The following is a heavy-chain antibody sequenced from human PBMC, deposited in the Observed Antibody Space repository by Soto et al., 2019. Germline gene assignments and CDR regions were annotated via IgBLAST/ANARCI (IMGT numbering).Heavy chain of an antibody. Sequence: EVQLLESGGRLVQPGGSLRLSCAASGFTFGNYGMNWVRQAPGKGLEWVSGISGGGGSTYYADSAKGLFTISRDPSKNIVAPEMHSLRAEDTSAYYGAKGFIGVVTVLGPDDAFAVWGQGTRVTVSS. J-gene: IGHJ3*01. CDR3: AKGFIGVVTVLGPDDAFAV. CDR1: GFTFGNYG. D-gene: IGHD2-21*02. CDR2: ISGGGGST. V-gene: IGHV3-23*01.